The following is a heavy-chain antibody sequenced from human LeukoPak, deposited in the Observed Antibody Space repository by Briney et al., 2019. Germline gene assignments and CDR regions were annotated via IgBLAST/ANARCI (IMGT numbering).Heavy chain of an antibody. Sequence: ASVKVSCKASGYTFTSYGISWVRQAPGQGLEWMGWISAYNGNTNYAQKLQGRVTMTTDTSTSTAYMELRSLRSDDTAVYYCARCITMLRGGNYYYYMDVWGKGTTVTISS. D-gene: IGHD3-10*01. CDR1: GYTFTSYG. CDR3: ARCITMLRGGNYYYYMDV. J-gene: IGHJ6*03. CDR2: ISAYNGNT. V-gene: IGHV1-18*01.